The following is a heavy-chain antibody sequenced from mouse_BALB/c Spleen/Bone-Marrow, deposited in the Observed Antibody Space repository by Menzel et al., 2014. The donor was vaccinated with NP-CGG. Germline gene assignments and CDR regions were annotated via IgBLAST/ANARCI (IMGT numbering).Heavy chain of an antibody. J-gene: IGHJ2*01. D-gene: IGHD1-1*01. V-gene: IGHV5-6-3*01. CDR1: GFTFXSYG. Sequence: EVKLEESGGGLVQPGGSPKLSCAASGFTFXSYGMSWVRQTPDKRLELVATINSNGGSTYYPDSVKGRFTISRDNAKNTLYLQMSSLKSEDTAMYYCARDYYGSSDYWGQGTTLTVSS. CDR3: ARDYYGSSDY. CDR2: INSNGGST.